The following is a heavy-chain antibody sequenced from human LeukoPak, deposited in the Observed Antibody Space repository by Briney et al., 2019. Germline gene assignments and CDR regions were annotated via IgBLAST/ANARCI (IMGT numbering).Heavy chain of an antibody. CDR2: LYSGGGT. CDR1: GFSVSTNF. J-gene: IGHJ4*02. D-gene: IGHD3-10*01. CDR3: TRDRSSKVRGNYFDY. Sequence: GGSLRLSCAASGFSVSTNFMSWVRQAPGKGLEWVSLLYSGGGTSYADSVKGRFTISRDNSVNTLYLQMNSLRAEDTAVYYCTRDRSSKVRGNYFDYWGQGALVTVSS. V-gene: IGHV3-66*01.